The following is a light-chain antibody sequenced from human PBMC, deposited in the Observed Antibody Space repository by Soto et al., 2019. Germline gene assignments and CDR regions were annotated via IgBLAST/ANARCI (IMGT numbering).Light chain of an antibody. Sequence: DIQMTQSPSTLSASVGDRVTISCRASQTISSWLAWYQQRPGKAPKLLIYDASSLETGVPSRFSGSGSGTEFALTISSLXPDDFATYYCQQHNSYPWTFGQGTNVEIK. J-gene: IGKJ1*01. CDR2: DAS. V-gene: IGKV1-5*01. CDR3: QQHNSYPWT. CDR1: QTISSW.